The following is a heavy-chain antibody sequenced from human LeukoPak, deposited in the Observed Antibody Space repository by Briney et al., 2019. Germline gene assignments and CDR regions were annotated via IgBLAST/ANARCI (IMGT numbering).Heavy chain of an antibody. Sequence: ASVKVSCKASGYTLSEYGISWVRQAPGQELEWVGWITTYNGNRKYAEKFQGRVTMTTDTSTSTYCMEMRSLRSDDTAIYYCARDCSNGVCFPRDYWGQGTQLTVST. J-gene: IGHJ4*02. CDR1: GYTLSEYG. CDR3: ARDCSNGVCFPRDY. D-gene: IGHD2-8*01. V-gene: IGHV1-18*01. CDR2: ITTYNGNR.